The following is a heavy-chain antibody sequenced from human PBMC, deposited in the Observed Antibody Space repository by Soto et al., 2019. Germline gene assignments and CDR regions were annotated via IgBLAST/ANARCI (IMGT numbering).Heavy chain of an antibody. D-gene: IGHD3-10*01. CDR2: IHYTGRT. CDR3: ARNGSGIYYQIDY. Sequence: SETLSLTCSVSGGSISGAYYYWGWIRQSPGKGLEYIGSIHYTGRTYYNPSLQGRVTVSVDTSKSQFSLRLVSVTAADTAVYYCARNGSGIYYQIDYWGQGTLVTVSS. J-gene: IGHJ4*02. V-gene: IGHV4-39*01. CDR1: GGSISGAYYY.